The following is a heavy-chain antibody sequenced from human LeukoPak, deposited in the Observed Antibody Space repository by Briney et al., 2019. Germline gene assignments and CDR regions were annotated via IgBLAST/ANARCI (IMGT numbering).Heavy chain of an antibody. J-gene: IGHJ4*02. Sequence: SETLTLTCAVYGGSFSRYYWSWIRQPPGKGLEWIGEIDHSGSTNYNPSLKSRVTISVDTSKNQFSLKLSSVTAADTAVYYCARMSSHCSGGSCYAVFDYWGQGTLVTVSS. V-gene: IGHV4-34*01. CDR2: IDHSGST. CDR3: ARMSSHCSGGSCYAVFDY. D-gene: IGHD2-15*01. CDR1: GGSFSRYY.